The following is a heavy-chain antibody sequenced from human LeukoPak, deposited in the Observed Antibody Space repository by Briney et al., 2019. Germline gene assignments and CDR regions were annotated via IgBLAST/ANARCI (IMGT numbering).Heavy chain of an antibody. CDR1: GGSFSGFY. Sequence: SETLSLTCAVSGGSFSGFYWSWLRQSPGTGLEWIGEINHRGTTNYNPSFKSRVTMSADMSKNEFSLKMNSLTAADTAVYYCARRWRSGYGGLVNWFDPWGQGTLVTVSS. CDR2: INHRGTT. J-gene: IGHJ5*02. CDR3: ARRWRSGYGGLVNWFDP. V-gene: IGHV4-34*01. D-gene: IGHD3-22*01.